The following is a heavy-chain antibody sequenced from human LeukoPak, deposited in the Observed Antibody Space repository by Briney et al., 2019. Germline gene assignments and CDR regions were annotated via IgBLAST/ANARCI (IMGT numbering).Heavy chain of an antibody. CDR2: INHSGST. V-gene: IGHV4-34*01. CDR3: ARGILWWRSNRNWFDP. D-gene: IGHD2-21*01. Sequence: SETLSLTYAVYGGSFSGYYWSWIRQPPGKGLEWIGEINHSGSTNYNPSLKSRVTISVDTSKNQFSLKLSSVTAADTAVYYCARGILWWRSNRNWFDPWGQGTLVTVSS. J-gene: IGHJ5*02. CDR1: GGSFSGYY.